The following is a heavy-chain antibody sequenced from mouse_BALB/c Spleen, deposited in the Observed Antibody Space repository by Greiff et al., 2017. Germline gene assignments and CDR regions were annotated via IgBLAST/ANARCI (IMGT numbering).Heavy chain of an antibody. V-gene: IGHV1S81*02. J-gene: IGHJ3*01. D-gene: IGHD2-3*01. CDR1: GYTFTSYY. CDR2: INPSNGGT. Sequence: QVQLQQPGAELVKPGASVKLSCKASGYTFTSYYMYWVKQRPGQGLEWIGGINPSNGGTNFNEKFKSKATLTVDKSSSTAYMQLSSLTSEDSAVYYCTRGGGYDGYFAWFAYWGQGTLVTVSA. CDR3: TRGGGYDGYFAWFAY.